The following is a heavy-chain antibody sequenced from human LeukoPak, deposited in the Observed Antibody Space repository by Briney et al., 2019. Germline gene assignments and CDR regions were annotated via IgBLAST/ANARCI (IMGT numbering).Heavy chain of an antibody. D-gene: IGHD6-6*01. V-gene: IGHV4-61*01. J-gene: IGHJ4*02. Sequence: SETLSLTCAVSGGSVSSHSYFWSWIRQPTGKGLEWIGFIFYSGGSNYNPSLKSRVTFSLDTSKNQFSLRLYSVTVADTAVYYCARHFAYSSSSYFDYWGQGSLVTVSS. CDR3: ARHFAYSSSSYFDY. CDR1: GGSVSSHSYF. CDR2: IFYSGGS.